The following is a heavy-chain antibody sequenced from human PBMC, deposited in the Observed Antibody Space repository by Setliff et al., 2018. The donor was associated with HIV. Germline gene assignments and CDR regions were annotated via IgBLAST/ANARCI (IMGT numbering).Heavy chain of an antibody. D-gene: IGHD2-15*01. CDR3: ARHPPYCSGGSCYRGRGYYFDY. CDR1: GGSIRSTSYY. V-gene: IGHV4-39*01. CDR2: IYYSGST. J-gene: IGHJ4*02. Sequence: TCTVSGGSIRSTSYYWGWIRQPPGKGLEWIGSIYYSGSTYYNPSLKSRVTISVDTSKNQFSLKLSSVTAADTAVYYCARHPPYCSGGSCYRGRGYYFDYWGQGTLVTVSS.